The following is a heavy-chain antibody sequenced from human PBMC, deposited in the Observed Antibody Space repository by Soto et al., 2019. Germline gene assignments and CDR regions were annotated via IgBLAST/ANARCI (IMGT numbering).Heavy chain of an antibody. CDR1: GGTFSSYT. Sequence: QVQLVQSGAEVKKPGSSVKVSCKASGGTFSSYTISWVRQAPGQGLEWMGRIIPILGIANYAQKFQGRVTITADXFTXTXFMELSSLRSEDTAVYYCARERGAVAGNYYYYGMDVWGQGTTVTVSS. CDR2: IIPILGIA. D-gene: IGHD6-19*01. V-gene: IGHV1-69*08. J-gene: IGHJ6*02. CDR3: ARERGAVAGNYYYYGMDV.